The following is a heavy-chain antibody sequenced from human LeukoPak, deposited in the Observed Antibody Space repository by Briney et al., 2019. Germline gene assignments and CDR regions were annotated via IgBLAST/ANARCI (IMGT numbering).Heavy chain of an antibody. Sequence: SETLSLTCTVSGVSIGSNYWSWIRQPPGKGLEWVGYIYYSGSTNYNASLKSRVTISVDTSKNKFSLQLSSVTAADTAMYYCARGAYFDWLYRLDYWGQGTLVTVSS. CDR3: ARGAYFDWLYRLDY. D-gene: IGHD3-9*01. J-gene: IGHJ4*02. CDR2: IYYSGST. V-gene: IGHV4-59*01. CDR1: GVSIGSNY.